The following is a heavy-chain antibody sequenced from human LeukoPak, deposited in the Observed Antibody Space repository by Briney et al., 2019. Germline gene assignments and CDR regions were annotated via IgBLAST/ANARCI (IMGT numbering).Heavy chain of an antibody. CDR3: ARYVVYGSGFYYFDY. D-gene: IGHD3-10*01. CDR2: INYSGST. CDR1: GGSTINYF. V-gene: IGHV4-59*05. Sequence: SETLSLTCTVSGGSTINYFRSWIRQPAGKGLEWIATINYSGSTYYNPSLKSRVTISVDTSKNQFSLKLSSVTAADTTVYYCARYVVYGSGFYYFDYWGQGTLVTVSS. J-gene: IGHJ4*02.